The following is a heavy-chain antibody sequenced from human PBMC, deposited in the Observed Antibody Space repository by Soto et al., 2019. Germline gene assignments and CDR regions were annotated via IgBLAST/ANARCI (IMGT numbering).Heavy chain of an antibody. D-gene: IGHD6-19*01. J-gene: IGHJ3*02. Sequence: PSETLSLTCTVSGGSVSSGSYYWSWIRKPPGKGLEWIGYIYYSGSTNYNPSLKSRVTISVDTSKNQFSLKLSSVTAADTAVYYCARDPVAVAGREAFDIWGQGTMVTVSS. V-gene: IGHV4-61*01. CDR2: IYYSGST. CDR3: ARDPVAVAGREAFDI. CDR1: GGSVSSGSYY.